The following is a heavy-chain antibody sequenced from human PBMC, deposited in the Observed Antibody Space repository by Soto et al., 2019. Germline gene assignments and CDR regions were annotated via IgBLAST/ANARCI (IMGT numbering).Heavy chain of an antibody. CDR1: GFTFSDYY. CDR2: ISSSGSTI. J-gene: IGHJ4*02. Sequence: GGSLRLSCAASGFTFSDYYMSWIRQAPGKGLEWVSYISSSGSTIYYADSVKGRFTISRDNAKNSLYLQMNSLRAEDTAVYYCATSPGYCSSTSCPGLYPYYFDYWGQGTLVTVSS. D-gene: IGHD2-2*01. V-gene: IGHV3-11*01. CDR3: ATSPGYCSSTSCPGLYPYYFDY.